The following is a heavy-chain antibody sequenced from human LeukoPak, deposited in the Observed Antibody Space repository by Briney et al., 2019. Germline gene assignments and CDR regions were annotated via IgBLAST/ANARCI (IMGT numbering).Heavy chain of an antibody. D-gene: IGHD4-11*01. CDR3: AAGPSSNGHQLPY. CDR1: GFTFSGYW. CDR2: MSSDSTGS. V-gene: IGHV3-74*01. Sequence: AGGSLRLPCEASGFTFSGYWMHWVRQAPGKGLVWVSRMSSDSTGSSHADSVKGRFTISRDNAKKMVYLQMNSLRVEDSAVYYCAAGPSSNGHQLPYWGQGTLVTVSS. J-gene: IGHJ4*02.